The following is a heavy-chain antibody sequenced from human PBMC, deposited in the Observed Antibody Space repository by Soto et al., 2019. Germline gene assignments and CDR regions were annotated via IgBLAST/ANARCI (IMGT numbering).Heavy chain of an antibody. Sequence: GGSLRLSCASSGFTFSSYAMSLVRQAPGKGLEWVSTISGTGGSTYYPDSVKGRFTISRDNSKNTVYLQMNSLRAEDAAVYYCAKEMTSGYYLFDYWGQGTLVTVSS. CDR1: GFTFSSYA. D-gene: IGHD3-22*01. J-gene: IGHJ4*02. CDR2: ISGTGGST. V-gene: IGHV3-23*01. CDR3: AKEMTSGYYLFDY.